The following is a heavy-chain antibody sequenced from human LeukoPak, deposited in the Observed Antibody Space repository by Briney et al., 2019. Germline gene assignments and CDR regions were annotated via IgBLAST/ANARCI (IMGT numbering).Heavy chain of an antibody. D-gene: IGHD3-10*01. CDR2: IYYSGST. J-gene: IGHJ5*02. CDR3: AREKVRGVRNWFDP. Sequence: SQTLSLTCTVSGGSISSGDYYWSWIRQPPGKGLEWIGYIYYSGSTYYNPSLKSRVTISVDTSKNQFSLKLSSVTAADTAVYYCAREKVRGVRNWFDPWGQGTLVTVPS. V-gene: IGHV4-30-4*01. CDR1: GGSISSGDYY.